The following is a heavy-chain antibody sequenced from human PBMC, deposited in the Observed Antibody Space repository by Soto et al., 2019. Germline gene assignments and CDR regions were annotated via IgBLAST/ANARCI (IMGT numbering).Heavy chain of an antibody. J-gene: IGHJ5*02. CDR1: GYSISSGYY. Sequence: LSLTCAVSGYSISSGYYWGWLRQPPGKGLEWVGSIYHGGSTYYNPSLCRVTLSIDMTNNHVSLILNSVTAADTAVYYCARVGPWVPYYYDSSPYTFENWFDPWGQGTLVTVSS. V-gene: IGHV4-38-2*01. CDR2: IYHGGST. D-gene: IGHD3-22*01. CDR3: ARVGPWVPYYYDSSPYTFENWFDP.